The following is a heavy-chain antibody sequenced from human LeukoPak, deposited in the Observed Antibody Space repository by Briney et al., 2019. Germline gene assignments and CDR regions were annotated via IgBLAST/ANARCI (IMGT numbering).Heavy chain of an antibody. D-gene: IGHD2-15*01. CDR1: GGSLSGYY. Sequence: KPSETLSLTCALYGGSLSGYYWSWIRQPPGKGLEWIGEINHSGSTNYNPSLKSRVTISVDTSKNQFSLKLSSVTAADTAVYYCARDTLAYCSGGSCYAAGAFDIWGQGTMVTVSS. CDR3: ARDTLAYCSGGSCYAAGAFDI. V-gene: IGHV4-34*01. J-gene: IGHJ3*02. CDR2: INHSGST.